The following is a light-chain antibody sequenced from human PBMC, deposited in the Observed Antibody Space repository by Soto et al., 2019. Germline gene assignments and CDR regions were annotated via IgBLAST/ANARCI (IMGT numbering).Light chain of an antibody. CDR1: QSVRSN. J-gene: IGKJ4*01. CDR3: RKYNSAPLT. Sequence: EIVMTQSTATLSGSGGERISLCCRASQSVRSNLAWYQQKPGQSPRLLIYGASTRATGIPARFSGSGSGTEFTLTISSVQSEDFAAYYCRKYNSAPLTCGGGTKVDIK. V-gene: IGKV3-15*01. CDR2: GAS.